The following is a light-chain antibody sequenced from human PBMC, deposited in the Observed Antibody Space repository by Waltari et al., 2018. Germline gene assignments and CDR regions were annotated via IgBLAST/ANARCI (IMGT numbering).Light chain of an antibody. Sequence: DIVMTQSPDSLAVSLGERATINCKSSQTVLHSSTNRNYLAWYQQKPGQPPKLLFYWASYRGYGVPDRFSASGSGTDFTLTISRLEPEDFAVYYCQQYSGSPITFGQGTRLEI. CDR1: QTVLHSSTNRNY. J-gene: IGKJ5*01. CDR2: WAS. V-gene: IGKV4-1*01. CDR3: QQYSGSPIT.